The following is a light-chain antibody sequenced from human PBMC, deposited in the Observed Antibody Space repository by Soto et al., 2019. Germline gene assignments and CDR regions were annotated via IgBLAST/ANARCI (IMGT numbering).Light chain of an antibody. V-gene: IGLV2-14*01. CDR1: SSDVGAYNS. CDR3: SSLTTTSTLA. J-gene: IGLJ2*01. CDR2: EVS. Sequence: QSVLTQPASVSGSPGQSITISCTGTSSDVGAYNSVSWYQHHPGKAPKLMIYEVSYRPSGVSNRFSGSKSANTASLTISGLQAEDEADYYRSSLTTTSTLAFGGGTKLTVL.